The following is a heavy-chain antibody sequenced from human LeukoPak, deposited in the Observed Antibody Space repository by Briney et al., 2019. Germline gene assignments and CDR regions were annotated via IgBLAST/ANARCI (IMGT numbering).Heavy chain of an antibody. D-gene: IGHD5-12*01. V-gene: IGHV3-74*01. CDR2: INSDGSDT. Sequence: GGSLRLSCAASGFSFSSYWMHWVRQAPGKGLVWVSRINSDGSDTSYADSVKGRFTISRGNSKNTLHLQMSSLRPEDTAVYYCVKDSGGLPIYGMDVWGQGTTVTVSS. CDR3: VKDSGGLPIYGMDV. J-gene: IGHJ6*02. CDR1: GFSFSSYW.